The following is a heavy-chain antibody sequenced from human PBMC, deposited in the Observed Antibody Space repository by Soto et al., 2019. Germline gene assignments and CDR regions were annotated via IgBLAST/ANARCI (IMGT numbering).Heavy chain of an antibody. CDR3: ARGPKPAACYYGLDV. V-gene: IGHV1-69*02. CDR2: IIPILGIA. CDR1: GGTFSSYT. J-gene: IGHJ6*02. Sequence: QVQLVQSGAEVKKPGSSVKVSCKASGGTFSSYTISWVRQAPGQGLEWMGRIIPILGIANYAQKFQGRVTITADKSTSTAYMELSSLRSEDTAVYYCARGPKPAACYYGLDVWGQGTTVTVSS. D-gene: IGHD2-2*01.